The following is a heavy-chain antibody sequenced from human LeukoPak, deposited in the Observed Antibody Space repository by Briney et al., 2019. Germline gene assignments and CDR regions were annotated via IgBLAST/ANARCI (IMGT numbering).Heavy chain of an antibody. CDR2: IRSKANSYAT. CDR1: GFTFSGSA. J-gene: IGHJ4*02. V-gene: IGHV3-73*01. CDR3: TSFPFRDYDRFVVISSDY. Sequence: GGSLRLSCAASGFTFSGSAMHWVRQASGKGLEWVGRIRSKANSYATGYAASVKGRFTISRDDSKNTAYLQMNSLKTEDTAVYYCTSFPFRDYDRFVVISSDYWGQGTLVTVSS. D-gene: IGHD3-22*01.